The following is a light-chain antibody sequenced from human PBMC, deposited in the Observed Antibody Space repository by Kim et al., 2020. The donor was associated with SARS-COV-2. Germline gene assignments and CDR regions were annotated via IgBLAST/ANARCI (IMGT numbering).Light chain of an antibody. J-gene: IGLJ3*02. CDR3: AAWDDTLNGWV. Sequence: GQRVTISCSGSRSNIGDNIVNWYQQFPGTAPKLLIYSDNQRPSGVPDRISGSKSGTSASLAISGLQPEDESDYYCAAWDDTLNGWVFGGGTKVTVL. CDR2: SDN. CDR1: RSNIGDNI. V-gene: IGLV1-44*01.